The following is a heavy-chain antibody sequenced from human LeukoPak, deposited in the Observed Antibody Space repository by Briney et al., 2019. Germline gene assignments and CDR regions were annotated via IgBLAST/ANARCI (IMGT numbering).Heavy chain of an antibody. V-gene: IGHV3-30*02. CDR2: IRYDGTSQ. CDR3: AKVGFGWYQIDY. D-gene: IGHD6-19*01. Sequence: GGSLRLSCAASGFTFSSYSMNWVRQAPGKGLEWVAFIRYDGTSQYYTDSVKGRFTISRDNSMNTMYLQMNSLRVEDTAVYYCAKVGFGWYQIDYWGQGTLVTVSS. CDR1: GFTFSSYS. J-gene: IGHJ4*02.